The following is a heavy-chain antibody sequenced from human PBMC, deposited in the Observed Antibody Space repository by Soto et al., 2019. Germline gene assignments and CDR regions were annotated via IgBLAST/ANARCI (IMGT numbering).Heavy chain of an antibody. D-gene: IGHD1-26*01. J-gene: IGHJ3*02. CDR2: IYYSGST. CDR3: ARDLLIGSSSLAFDI. V-gene: IGHV4-31*03. CDR1: GGSISSGGYY. Sequence: QVQLQESGPGLVKPSQTLSLTCTVSGGSISSGGYYWSWIRQHPGKGLEWIGYIYYSGSTYYNPSLKSRVTIAVDTSKNQFSLKLSSVTAADTAVYYCARDLLIGSSSLAFDIWGQGTMVTVSS.